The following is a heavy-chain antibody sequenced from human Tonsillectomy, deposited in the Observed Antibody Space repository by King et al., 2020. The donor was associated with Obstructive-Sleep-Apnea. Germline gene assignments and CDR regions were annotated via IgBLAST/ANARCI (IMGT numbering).Heavy chain of an antibody. V-gene: IGHV4-34*01. CDR2: INHSGST. CDR3: ARGRFTMVRGVTDFDY. D-gene: IGHD3-10*01. J-gene: IGHJ4*02. CDR1: GGSFSGYY. Sequence: VQLQQWGAGLLKPSETLSLTCAVYGGSFSGYYWSWIRQPPGKGLEWIGEINHSGSTNYNPSLKSRVTISVDTSKNQFSLKLSSVTAADTAVYYCARGRFTMVRGVTDFDYWGQGTLVTVSS.